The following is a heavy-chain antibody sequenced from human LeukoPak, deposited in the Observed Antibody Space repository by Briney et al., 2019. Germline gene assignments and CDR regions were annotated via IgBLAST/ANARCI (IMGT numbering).Heavy chain of an antibody. CDR1: GFTFSTYD. CDR2: IGTAGDT. J-gene: IGHJ4*02. Sequence: RPWGSLRLSCEASGFTFSTYDMHWVRQATGKGLEWVSAIGTAGDTYYPHSVKGRFTISRENAKNSLYLQMNSLRAEDTAVYYCARGRVRIWFGESIDYWGQGTLVTVSS. V-gene: IGHV3-13*01. D-gene: IGHD3-10*01. CDR3: ARGRVRIWFGESIDY.